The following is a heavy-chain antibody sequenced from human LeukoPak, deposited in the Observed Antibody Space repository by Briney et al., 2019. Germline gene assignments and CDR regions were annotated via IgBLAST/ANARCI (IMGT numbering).Heavy chain of an antibody. Sequence: SETLSLTCTVSGGSISSYYWSWIRQPPGKGLEWIGYIYYSGSTNYNPSLKSRVTISVDTSKNQFSLKLSSVTAADTAVYYCARDLRDYVWGSYLDVRGKGTTVTVSS. CDR3: ARDLRDYVWGSYLDV. CDR2: IYYSGST. J-gene: IGHJ6*03. CDR1: GGSISSYY. D-gene: IGHD3-16*01. V-gene: IGHV4-59*01.